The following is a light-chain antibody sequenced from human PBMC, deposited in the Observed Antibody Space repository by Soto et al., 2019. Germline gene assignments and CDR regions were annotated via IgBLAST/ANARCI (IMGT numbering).Light chain of an antibody. CDR2: DAS. V-gene: IGKV3-11*01. J-gene: IGKJ3*01. CDR1: QSVSSY. CDR3: QQRSNWPLLFT. Sequence: EIVLTQSPATLSLSPGERATLSCRASQSVSSYLAWYQHKPGQAPRLLIYDASHRATGIPARFSGSGSGTDFTLTISSLEPEDFAVYYCQQRSNWPLLFTFGPGTKVDIK.